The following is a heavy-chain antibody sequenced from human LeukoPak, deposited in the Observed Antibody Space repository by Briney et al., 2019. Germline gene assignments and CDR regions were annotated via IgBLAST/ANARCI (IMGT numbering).Heavy chain of an antibody. V-gene: IGHV3-43*02. D-gene: IGHD3-9*01. CDR2: ISGDGGST. CDR1: GFTFDDYA. CDR3: AKGQYYDILTGYFDY. Sequence: GGSLRLSCAASGFTFDDYAMHWVRQAPGKGLEWVSLISGDGGSTYYADSVKGRSTISRDNSKNSLYLQMNSLRTGDTALYYCAKGQYYDILTGYFDYWGQGTLVTVSS. J-gene: IGHJ4*02.